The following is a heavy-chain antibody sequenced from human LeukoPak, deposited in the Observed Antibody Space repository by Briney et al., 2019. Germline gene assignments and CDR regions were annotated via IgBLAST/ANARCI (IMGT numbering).Heavy chain of an antibody. J-gene: IGHJ5*02. CDR3: ARDGVVATIGDNWFDP. CDR2: INWNGGST. D-gene: IGHD5-12*01. V-gene: IGHV3-20*04. CDR1: GFTFSSYE. Sequence: GGSLRLSCAASGFTFSSYEMNWVRQAPGKGLEWVSGINWNGGSTGYADSVKGRFTISRDNVKNSLFLQMNSLRVEDTALYYCARDGVVATIGDNWFDPWGQGTLVIVSS.